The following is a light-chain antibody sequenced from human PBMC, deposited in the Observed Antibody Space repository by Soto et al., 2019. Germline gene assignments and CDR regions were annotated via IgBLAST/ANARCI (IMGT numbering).Light chain of an antibody. CDR3: QQYGRSRT. V-gene: IGKV3-20*01. CDR2: GAS. Sequence: EIVLTQSPGTLSLSPGERTTLSCRSRRIVTSGYLAWYQQKPGQAPRLLIYGASSRASGIPDRFSGSGSGTDFTLTITRLEAEDFAVYYCQQYGRSRTFGQGTKVEIK. J-gene: IGKJ1*01. CDR1: RIVTSGY.